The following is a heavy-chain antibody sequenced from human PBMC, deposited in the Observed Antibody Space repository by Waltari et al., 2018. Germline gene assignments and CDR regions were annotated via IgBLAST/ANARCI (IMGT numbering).Heavy chain of an antibody. Sequence: QVQLQESGPGLVKPSETLSLTCTVSGGSISSYYWSWIRQPPGKGLEWIGYIYYSGSTNYNPSLKIRVTISVDTSKNQFSLKLSSVTAADTAVYYCARGRELIFDYWGQGTLVTVSS. CDR1: GGSISSYY. CDR3: ARGRELIFDY. J-gene: IGHJ4*02. CDR2: IYYSGST. D-gene: IGHD1-26*01. V-gene: IGHV4-59*01.